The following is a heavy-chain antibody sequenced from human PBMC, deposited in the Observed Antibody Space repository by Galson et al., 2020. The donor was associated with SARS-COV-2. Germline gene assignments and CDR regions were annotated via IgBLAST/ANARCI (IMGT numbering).Heavy chain of an antibody. V-gene: IGHV1-46*01. CDR3: ARDFTVTEPNYYYYYGMDV. Sequence: ASVKVSCKACGYTFTSYYMHWVRQAPGQGLEWMGIINPSGGSTSYAQKFQGRVTMTRDTSTSTVYMELSSLRSEDTAVYYCARDFTVTEPNYYYYYGMDVWGQGTTVTVSS. D-gene: IGHD4-17*01. CDR1: GYTFTSYY. CDR2: INPSGGST. J-gene: IGHJ6*02.